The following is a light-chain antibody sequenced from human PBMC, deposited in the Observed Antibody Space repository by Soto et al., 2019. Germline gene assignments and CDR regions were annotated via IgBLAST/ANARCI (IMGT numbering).Light chain of an antibody. CDR1: SSDVGGYNY. Sequence: QPVLTQSASVSGSPGQSITISCTGTSSDVGGYNYVSWYQQHPGKAPKLIIYDVSNRPSGVSTRFSGSKSGNTASLTISGLQAEDEADYSCSSYTSTNSLVFGGGTKLTVL. CDR3: SSYTSTNSLV. J-gene: IGLJ3*02. CDR2: DVS. V-gene: IGLV2-14*01.